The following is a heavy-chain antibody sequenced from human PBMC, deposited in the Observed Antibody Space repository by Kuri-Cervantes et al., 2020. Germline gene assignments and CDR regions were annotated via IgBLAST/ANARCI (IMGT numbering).Heavy chain of an antibody. Sequence: SETLSLTCTVSGGSISSYYWSWIRQPPGKGLEWIGYIYYSGSTNYNPSLKSRVTISVDTSKNQFSLKLSSVTAADTAVYYRAGERRYYDSSGYYPLFDYWGQGTLVTVSS. V-gene: IGHV4-59*01. CDR3: AGERRYYDSSGYYPLFDY. CDR2: IYYSGST. CDR1: GGSISSYY. D-gene: IGHD3-22*01. J-gene: IGHJ4*02.